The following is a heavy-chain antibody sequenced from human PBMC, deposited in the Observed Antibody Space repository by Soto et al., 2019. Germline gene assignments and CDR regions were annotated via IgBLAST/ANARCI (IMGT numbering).Heavy chain of an antibody. CDR1: GDSVSSNSAA. V-gene: IGHV6-1*01. D-gene: IGHD3-16*01. J-gene: IGHJ6*03. Sequence: SQTLSLTCAISGDSVSSNSAAWNWIRQSPSRGLEWLGRTYYRSKWYNDYAVSVKSRITINPDTSKNQFSLQLNSVTPEDTAVFYCGRVYIWGSYRAVYYSSSYRAVGGKGTPATVPS. CDR3: GRVYIWGSYRAVYYSSSYRAV. CDR2: TYYRSKWYN.